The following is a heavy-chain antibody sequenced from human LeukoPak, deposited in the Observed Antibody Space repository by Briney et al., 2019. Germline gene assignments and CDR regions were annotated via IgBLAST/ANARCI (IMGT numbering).Heavy chain of an antibody. CDR1: GFTFSSYG. J-gene: IGHJ3*02. D-gene: IGHD2-15*01. CDR2: ISYDGSNK. CDR3: AKDRGDIVVVVAATYLGDAFDI. V-gene: IGHV3-30*18. Sequence: PGGPLRLSCAASGFTFSSYGMHWVRQAPGKGLEWVAVISYDGSNKYYADSVKGRFTISRDNSKNTLYLQMNSLRAEDTAVYYCAKDRGDIVVVVAATYLGDAFDIWGQGTMVTVSS.